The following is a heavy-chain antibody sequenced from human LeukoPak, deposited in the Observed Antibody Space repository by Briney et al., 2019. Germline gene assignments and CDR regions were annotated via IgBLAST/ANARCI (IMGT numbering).Heavy chain of an antibody. CDR3: ARLSGWYSSRPFDY. CDR1: GGSISSGDYY. CDR2: IYYSGST. D-gene: IGHD6-19*01. V-gene: IGHV4-30-4*08. J-gene: IGHJ4*02. Sequence: PSETLSLTCTVSGGSISSGDYYWSWIRQPPGKGLEWIGYIYYSGSTYYNPSLKSRVTISVDTSKNRFSLKLSSVTAADTAVYYCARLSGWYSSRPFDYWGQGTLVTVSS.